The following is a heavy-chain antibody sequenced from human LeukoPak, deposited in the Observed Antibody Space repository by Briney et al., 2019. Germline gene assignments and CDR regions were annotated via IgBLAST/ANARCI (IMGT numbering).Heavy chain of an antibody. Sequence: GGSLTLSCAASGFTFSSFGMHWVRQAPAKELEWVAVIWYDASNKYYADSVKGRFTISRDNSKNTLYLQMNSLRDDDTAVYYCVRGVGVSRFSYLDPWGQGTLVIVSS. V-gene: IGHV3-33*01. CDR3: VRGVGVSRFSYLDP. D-gene: IGHD5-18*01. CDR1: GFTFSSFG. J-gene: IGHJ5*02. CDR2: IWYDASNK.